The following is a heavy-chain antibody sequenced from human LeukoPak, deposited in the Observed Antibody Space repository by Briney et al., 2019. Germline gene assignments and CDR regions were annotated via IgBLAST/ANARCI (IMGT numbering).Heavy chain of an antibody. J-gene: IGHJ6*03. V-gene: IGHV1-8*01. CDR1: GYTFTSYD. CDR3: ARVGLQYYYYYYMDV. CDR2: MNPNSGNT. Sequence: GASVKVSCKASGYTFTSYDINWVRQATGQGLEWMGWMNPNSGNTGYAQNFQGRVTMNRNTSISTAYMELSSLRSEDTAVYYCARVGLQYYYYYYMDVWGKGTTVTVSS.